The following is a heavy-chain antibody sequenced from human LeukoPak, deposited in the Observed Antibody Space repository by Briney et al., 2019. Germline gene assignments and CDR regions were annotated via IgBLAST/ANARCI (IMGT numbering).Heavy chain of an antibody. CDR3: ASGSGSYRTPYYYMDV. Sequence: GGSLRLSCAVSGLSFSNYWMHWVRQAPGKGLVWVARTNLHGTAVDYADSVKGRFTISRDNSKNTLYLQMNSLRAEDTAVYYCASGSGSYRTPYYYMDVWGTGTTVTVSS. CDR1: GLSFSNYW. V-gene: IGHV3-74*01. CDR2: TNLHGTAV. D-gene: IGHD3-10*01. J-gene: IGHJ6*03.